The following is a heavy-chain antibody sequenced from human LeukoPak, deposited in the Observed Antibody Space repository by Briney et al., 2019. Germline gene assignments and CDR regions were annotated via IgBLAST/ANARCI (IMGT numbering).Heavy chain of an antibody. CDR2: IYYSGST. CDR3: ARDHRLPAAPGYYYYGMDV. V-gene: IGHV4-59*01. D-gene: IGHD2-2*01. Sequence: PSETLSLTCTVSGGSISSYYWSWIRQPPGKGLEWIGYIYYSGSTNYNPSLKSRVTISVDTSENQFSLKLSSVTAADTAVYYCARDHRLPAAPGYYYYGMDVWGQGTTVTVSS. J-gene: IGHJ6*02. CDR1: GGSISSYY.